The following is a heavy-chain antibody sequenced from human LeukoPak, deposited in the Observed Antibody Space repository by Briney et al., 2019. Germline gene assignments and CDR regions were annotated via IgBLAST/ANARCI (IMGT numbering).Heavy chain of an antibody. CDR1: GCTFTSYY. Sequence: ASVKVSCKASGCTFTSYYMHWVRQAPGQGLEWMGIINPSGGSTSYAQKFQGRVTMTRDTSTSTVYMELSSLRSEDTAVYYCARGHYYDSSGYYPDHYDYWGQGTLVTVSS. J-gene: IGHJ4*02. CDR3: ARGHYYDSSGYYPDHYDY. D-gene: IGHD3-22*01. CDR2: INPSGGST. V-gene: IGHV1-46*01.